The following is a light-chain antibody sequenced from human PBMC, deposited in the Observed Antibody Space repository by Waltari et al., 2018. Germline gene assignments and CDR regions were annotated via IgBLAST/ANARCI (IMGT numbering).Light chain of an antibody. Sequence: QSALTQPTSVSEAPGQSLTRSCTGTSNDVGVSGYVSWCQQYPGKAPKLIMYEVSYRPSGISTRFSGSKTGNTASLTISGLQAEDEADYYCSSHTSSVPHVFGTGTRVTVV. CDR3: SSHTSSVPHV. CDR2: EVS. V-gene: IGLV2-14*01. J-gene: IGLJ1*01. CDR1: SNDVGVSGY.